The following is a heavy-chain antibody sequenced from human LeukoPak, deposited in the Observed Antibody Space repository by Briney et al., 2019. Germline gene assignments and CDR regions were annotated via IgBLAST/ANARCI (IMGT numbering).Heavy chain of an antibody. CDR2: ISDSGGST. D-gene: IGHD6-19*01. Sequence: GGSLRLSCAAAGFTFSNAWMTWVRQPPGEGLEWVSAISDSGGSTYYADSVKGRFTISRDNSKNTLYLQVNSLRAEDTAVYYCAKQDIRSSGWYDWGQGTLVTVSS. CDR1: GFTFSNAW. J-gene: IGHJ4*02. CDR3: AKQDIRSSGWYD. V-gene: IGHV3-23*01.